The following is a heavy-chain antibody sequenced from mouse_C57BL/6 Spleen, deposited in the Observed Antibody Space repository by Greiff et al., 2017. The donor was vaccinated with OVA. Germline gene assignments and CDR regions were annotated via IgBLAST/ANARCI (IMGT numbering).Heavy chain of an antibody. CDR2: FYPGSGSI. V-gene: IGHV1-62-2*01. CDR3: ARHEVGSSYRGYAMDY. D-gene: IGHD1-1*01. Sequence: VQLQQSGAELVKPGASVMLSCKASGYTFTEYTIHWVKQRSGQGLEWIGWFYPGSGSIKYNEKFKDKATLTADKSSSTVYMELSRLTSEDSAVYFCARHEVGSSYRGYAMDYWGQGTSVTVSS. J-gene: IGHJ4*01. CDR1: GYTFTEYT.